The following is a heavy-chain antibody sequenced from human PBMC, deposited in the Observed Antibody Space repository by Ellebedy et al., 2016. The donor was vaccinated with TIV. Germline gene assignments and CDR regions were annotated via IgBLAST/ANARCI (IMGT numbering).Heavy chain of an antibody. D-gene: IGHD2-8*01. CDR3: ARSRGVSY. J-gene: IGHJ4*02. CDR2: IKQDGSEK. Sequence: PGGSLRPSCAASGFTFSNYWMTWFRQAPGKGPECVVNIKQDGSEKYYVDSVKGRFTISRDNAKNSLYLQMNSLKAEDTPVYFCARSRGVSYWGQGTLVTVSS. V-gene: IGHV3-7*03. CDR1: GFTFSNYW.